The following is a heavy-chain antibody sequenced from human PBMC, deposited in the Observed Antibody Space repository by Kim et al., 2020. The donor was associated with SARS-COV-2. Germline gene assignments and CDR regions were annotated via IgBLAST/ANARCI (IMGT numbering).Heavy chain of an antibody. J-gene: IGHJ6*02. CDR2: ITATGDST. CDR3: AKFVSSGYGFSQFGMDV. D-gene: IGHD3-22*01. V-gene: IGHV3-23*01. CDR1: GFTFRSYA. Sequence: GGSLRLSCAASGFTFRSYAMNWVRQAPGKGLEWVSSITATGDSTYYAGSVKGRFTISRDSSKNTLDLQMNTLRAEDTAVYYCAKFVSSGYGFSQFGMDVWGQGTTVTVSS.